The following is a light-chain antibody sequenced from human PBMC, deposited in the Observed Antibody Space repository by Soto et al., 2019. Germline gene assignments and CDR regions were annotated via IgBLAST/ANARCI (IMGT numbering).Light chain of an antibody. CDR2: DAS. CDR3: QQYNSYPWT. V-gene: IGKV1-5*01. Sequence: DIQLTQSPYTLSASVGEGVTLTCRASQSISSWLAWYQQKPGKAPKLLIYDASSLESGVPSRFSGSGSGTEFTLTISSLQPDDFATYYCQQYNSYPWTFGQGTK. CDR1: QSISSW. J-gene: IGKJ1*01.